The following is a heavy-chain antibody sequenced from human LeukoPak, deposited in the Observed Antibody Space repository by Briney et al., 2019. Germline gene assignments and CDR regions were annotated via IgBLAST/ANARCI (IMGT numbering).Heavy chain of an antibody. Sequence: SVKVSCKASGYTFTSYHMHWVRQAPGQGLEWMGGIIPIFGTANYAQKFQGRVTITADESTSTAYMELSSLRSEDTAVYYCARRVPYYYDSSYYYGMDVWGQGTTVTVSS. V-gene: IGHV1-69*13. CDR3: ARRVPYYYDSSYYYGMDV. J-gene: IGHJ6*02. CDR2: IIPIFGTA. D-gene: IGHD3-22*01. CDR1: GYTFTSYH.